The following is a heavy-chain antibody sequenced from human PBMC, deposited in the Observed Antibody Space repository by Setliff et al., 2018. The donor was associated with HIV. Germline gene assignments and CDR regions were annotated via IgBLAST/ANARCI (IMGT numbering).Heavy chain of an antibody. CDR2: ITSSGRT. Sequence: GGSLRLSCVVSGFTFSSDSVNWVRQAPGKGLEWVSSITSSGRTFYADSLKGRFTISRDNTKNSLYLQMNSLRAEDTAVYYCARSHDYGDDRRLDYWGQGTLVTVSS. CDR1: GFTFSSDS. J-gene: IGHJ4*02. CDR3: ARSHDYGDDRRLDY. D-gene: IGHD4-17*01. V-gene: IGHV3-21*01.